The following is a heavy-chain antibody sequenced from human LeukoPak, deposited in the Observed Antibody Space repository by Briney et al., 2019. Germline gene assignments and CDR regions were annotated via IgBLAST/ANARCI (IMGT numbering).Heavy chain of an antibody. J-gene: IGHJ4*02. V-gene: IGHV3-23*01. CDR3: AKGSNSGITMVRGVIKSYFDY. Sequence: GGSLRLSCAASGFTFSSYAMSWVRQAPGKGLKWVSAISGSGGSTYYADSVKGRFTISRDNSKNTLYLQMNSLRAEDTAVYYCAKGSNSGITMVRGVIKSYFDYWGQGTLVTVSS. CDR2: ISGSGGST. CDR1: GFTFSSYA. D-gene: IGHD3-10*01.